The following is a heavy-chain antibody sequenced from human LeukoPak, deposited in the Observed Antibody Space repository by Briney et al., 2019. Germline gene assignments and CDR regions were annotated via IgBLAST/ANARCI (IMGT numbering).Heavy chain of an antibody. V-gene: IGHV4-39*07. J-gene: IGHJ4*02. CDR3: ARDPHPGSGSYCNTPLDY. Sequence: SETLCLTCTVSGGSISSSSYYWGWIRQPPGKGLEWIGSIYYSGSTYYNPSLKSRVTISVDTSKNQFSLKLSSVTAADTAVYYCARDPHPGSGSYCNTPLDYWGQGTLVTVSS. CDR1: GGSISSSSYY. D-gene: IGHD3-10*01. CDR2: IYYSGST.